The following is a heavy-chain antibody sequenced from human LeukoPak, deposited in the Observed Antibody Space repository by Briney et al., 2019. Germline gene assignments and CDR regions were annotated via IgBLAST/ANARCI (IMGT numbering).Heavy chain of an antibody. V-gene: IGHV4-31*03. Sequence: SETLSLTCTVSGGSISSGNFYWSWTRQHPGKGLEWIGYIHYSRGTDCNPSLRSRVTISLDTSNNQFSLKLSSVTAADTAVYYCVRSGGYQGGYWGQGTLVTVSS. CDR3: VRSGGYQGGY. J-gene: IGHJ4*02. CDR2: IHYSRGT. CDR1: GGSISSGNFY. D-gene: IGHD2-2*01.